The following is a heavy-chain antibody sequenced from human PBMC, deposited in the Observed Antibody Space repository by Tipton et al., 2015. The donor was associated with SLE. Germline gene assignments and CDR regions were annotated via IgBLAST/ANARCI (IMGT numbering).Heavy chain of an antibody. CDR3: ARLYCSSTSCYSSAFDV. V-gene: IGHV4-59*01. Sequence: PGLVKPSETLSLTCTVSGGSISSYYWSWIRQPPGKGLEWIGYMYYSGSTDYNPSLKSRVTISADTSKNQFSLKLSSVTAADTAVYYCARLYCSSTSCYSSAFDVWGQGTMVTVSS. CDR1: GGSISSYY. D-gene: IGHD2-2*01. J-gene: IGHJ3*01. CDR2: MYYSGST.